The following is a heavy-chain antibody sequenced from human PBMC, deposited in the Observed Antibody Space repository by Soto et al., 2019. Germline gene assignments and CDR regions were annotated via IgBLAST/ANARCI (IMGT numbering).Heavy chain of an antibody. J-gene: IGHJ4*02. CDR3: VKEGYMRSDWYGQFDY. CDR1: GFTFNSYA. CDR2: ISSYGADT. D-gene: IGHD6-19*01. Sequence: PGVSLRLSCSASGFTFNSYAMHWVRQAPGKGLEFVSAISSYGADTYYADSVKGIFAISRDNSKNTLYLQMSSLRAEDTALYYCVKEGYMRSDWYGQFDYWGQGALVTVS. V-gene: IGHV3-64D*06.